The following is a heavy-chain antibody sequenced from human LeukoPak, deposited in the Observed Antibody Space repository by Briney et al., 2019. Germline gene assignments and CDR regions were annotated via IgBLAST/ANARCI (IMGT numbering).Heavy chain of an antibody. Sequence: SQTLSPTCTVSGGSISSGGYYWSWIRQHPGKGLEWIGYIYYSGSTCYNPSLKSRVTISVDTSKNQFSLKLSSVTAADTAVYYCARDCSRGDCPYAFDIWGQGTMVTVSS. D-gene: IGHD2-21*02. CDR1: GGSISSGGYY. CDR3: ARDCSRGDCPYAFDI. V-gene: IGHV4-31*03. CDR2: IYYSGST. J-gene: IGHJ3*02.